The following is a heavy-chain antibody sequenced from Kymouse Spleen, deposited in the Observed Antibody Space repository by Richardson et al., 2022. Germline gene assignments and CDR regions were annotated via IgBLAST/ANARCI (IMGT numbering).Heavy chain of an antibody. CDR3: ARHAPVPAVLNWFDP. Sequence: QLQLQESGPGLVKPSETLSLTCTVSGGSISSSSYYWGWIRQPPGKGLEWIGSIYYSGSTYYNPSLKSRVTISVDTSKNQFSLKLSSVTAADTAVYYCARHAPVPAVLNWFDPWGQGTLVTVSS. J-gene: IGHJ5*02. CDR2: IYYSGST. V-gene: IGHV4-39*01. CDR1: GGSISSSSYY. D-gene: IGHD2-2*02.